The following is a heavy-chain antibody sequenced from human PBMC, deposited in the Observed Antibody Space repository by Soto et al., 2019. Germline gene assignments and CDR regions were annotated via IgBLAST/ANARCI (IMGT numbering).Heavy chain of an antibody. CDR3: ARDTVYYDSSGYPFDY. CDR2: ISAYNGNT. V-gene: IGHV1-18*01. Sequence: ASVKVSCKASGYTFTSYGISWVRQAPGQGLEWMGWISAYNGNTNYAQKLQGRVTMTTDTSTSTAYMELWSLRSDDTAVYYCARDTVYYDSSGYPFDYWGQGTLVTVSS. D-gene: IGHD3-22*01. CDR1: GYTFTSYG. J-gene: IGHJ4*02.